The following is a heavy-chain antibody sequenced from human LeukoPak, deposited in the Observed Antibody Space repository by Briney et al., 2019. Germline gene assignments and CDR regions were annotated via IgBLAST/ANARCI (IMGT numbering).Heavy chain of an antibody. CDR1: GGSFSGYY. CDR2: IYYSGST. Sequence: SETLSLTCAVYGGSFSGYYWSWIRQPPGKGLEWIGYIYYSGSTNYNPSLKSRVTISVDTSKNQFSLKLSSVTAADTAVYYCARGLGTTGTTNYWGQGTLVTVSS. V-gene: IGHV4-59*01. D-gene: IGHD1-1*01. CDR3: ARGLGTTGTTNY. J-gene: IGHJ4*02.